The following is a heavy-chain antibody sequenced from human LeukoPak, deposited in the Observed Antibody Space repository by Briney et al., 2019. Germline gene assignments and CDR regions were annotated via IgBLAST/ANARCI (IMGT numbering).Heavy chain of an antibody. J-gene: IGHJ4*02. Sequence: SETLSLTCTVSGGSISYYWSWIRQPSGKGLEWIGYVFYTGSTNYNPSLKSRVTISMDRSENQFSLKLSSVTAADTAVYYCARHSDKTGFYFDSWGQGTLVTVSS. CDR1: GGSISYY. CDR3: ARHSDKTGFYFDS. CDR2: VFYTGST. D-gene: IGHD7-27*01. V-gene: IGHV4-59*08.